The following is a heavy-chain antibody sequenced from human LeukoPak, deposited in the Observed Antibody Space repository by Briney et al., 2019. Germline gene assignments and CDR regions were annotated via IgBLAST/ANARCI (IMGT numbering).Heavy chain of an antibody. CDR3: SEGNYFDY. Sequence: GGSLRLSCAASGFTFSSSWMSWVRQAPGKGPEWVANIKPDGSAIYYVDSVTGRFTISRDNAKNSLYLQMDSLRAEDTAVYYCSEGNYFDYWGQGTLVTASS. CDR2: IKPDGSAI. D-gene: IGHD3-10*01. J-gene: IGHJ4*02. V-gene: IGHV3-7*01. CDR1: GFTFSSSW.